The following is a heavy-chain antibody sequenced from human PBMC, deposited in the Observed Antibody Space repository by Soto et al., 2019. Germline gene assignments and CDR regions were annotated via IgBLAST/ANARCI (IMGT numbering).Heavy chain of an antibody. J-gene: IGHJ4*02. Sequence: ASVKVSCTDSGGTFSSYAISCVRQAPGQGLEWMGGIIPIFGTANYAQKFQGRVTITADESTSTAYMELSSLRSEDTAVYYCARFYSGYELDYWGQGTLVTVSS. CDR1: GGTFSSYA. D-gene: IGHD5-12*01. CDR3: ARFYSGYELDY. CDR2: IIPIFGTA. V-gene: IGHV1-69*13.